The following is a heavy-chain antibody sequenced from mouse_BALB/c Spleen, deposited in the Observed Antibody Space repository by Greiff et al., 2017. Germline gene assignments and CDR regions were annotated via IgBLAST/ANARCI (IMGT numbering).Heavy chain of an antibody. Sequence: EVQGVESGGGLVKPGGSLKLSCAASGFTFSSYAMSWVRQTPEKRLEWVATISSGGSYTYYPDSVKGRFTISRDNAKNTLYLQMSSLRSEDTAMYYCARRNYYGSSYPYYFDYWGQGTTLTVSS. CDR3: ARRNYYGSSYPYYFDY. V-gene: IGHV5-9-3*01. CDR2: ISSGGSYT. CDR1: GFTFSSYA. D-gene: IGHD1-1*01. J-gene: IGHJ2*01.